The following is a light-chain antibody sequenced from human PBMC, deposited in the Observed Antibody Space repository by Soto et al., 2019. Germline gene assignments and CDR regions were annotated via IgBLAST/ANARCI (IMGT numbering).Light chain of an antibody. J-gene: IGKJ2*01. CDR3: QHYGSSPYT. V-gene: IGKV3-20*01. Sequence: EIVLTQSPGTLSLSPGERATLSCRASQSFSNTYLGWYQQKPGQAPRLLIYAASRRATGIPDRFSGSGSGKDFTLTISRLEPEDFAVYYCQHYGSSPYTFGQGTKLEIK. CDR2: AAS. CDR1: QSFSNTY.